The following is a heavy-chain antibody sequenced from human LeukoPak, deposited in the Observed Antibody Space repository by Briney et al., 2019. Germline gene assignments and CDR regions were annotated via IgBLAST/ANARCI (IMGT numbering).Heavy chain of an antibody. Sequence: KPGGSLRLSCAASGFTFSDYYMSWIRQAPGKGLEWVSYISSSGSTIYYADSVKGRFTISRDNAKNPLYLQMNSLRAEDTAVYYCAKPAPGAGYYDLDYWGQGTLVTVSS. J-gene: IGHJ4*02. CDR3: AKPAPGAGYYDLDY. D-gene: IGHD3-22*01. CDR1: GFTFSDYY. CDR2: ISSSGSTI. V-gene: IGHV3-11*04.